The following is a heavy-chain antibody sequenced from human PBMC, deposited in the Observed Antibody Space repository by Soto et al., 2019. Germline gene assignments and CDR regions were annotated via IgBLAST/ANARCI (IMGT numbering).Heavy chain of an antibody. Sequence: QVQLVESGGGVVQPGRSLRLSCAASGFTFSSYGMHWVRQAPGKGLEWVAVIWYDGSNKYYADSVKGRFTISRDNSKNTLYLQMNSLRAEDTAVYYCARDLYSRGKSASGMDVWGQGTTVTVPS. D-gene: IGHD6-13*01. V-gene: IGHV3-33*01. CDR2: IWYDGSNK. J-gene: IGHJ6*02. CDR3: ARDLYSRGKSASGMDV. CDR1: GFTFSSYG.